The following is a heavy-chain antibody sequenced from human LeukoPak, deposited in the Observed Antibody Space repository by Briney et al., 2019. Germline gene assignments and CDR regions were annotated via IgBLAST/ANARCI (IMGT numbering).Heavy chain of an antibody. CDR1: GFTFSNYG. CDR2: ISRSGTET. CDR3: AKDISRGGELGRSY. D-gene: IGHD3-16*01. J-gene: IGHJ4*02. Sequence: GGSLRLSCAGAGFTFSNYGMSWVRQAPGKGLEWVSVISRSGTETYHADSVKGRFTISRDNSKNTLYLQMNSLRAEDTAVYYCAKDISRGGELGRSYWGQGTLVTVSS. V-gene: IGHV3-23*01.